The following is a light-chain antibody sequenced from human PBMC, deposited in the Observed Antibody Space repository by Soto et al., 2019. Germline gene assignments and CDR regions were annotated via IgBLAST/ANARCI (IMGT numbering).Light chain of an antibody. Sequence: DIQMTQSPSTLSASVGYRVIITCRASQSISTWLAWYQQKPGEGPKLLIYSASTLQTGVPSRFSGSGSGTEFTLTISGLQPDDFATYYCQQYDGNFGGGTRVEIK. CDR1: QSISTW. J-gene: IGKJ4*01. CDR3: QQYDGN. V-gene: IGKV1-5*01. CDR2: SAS.